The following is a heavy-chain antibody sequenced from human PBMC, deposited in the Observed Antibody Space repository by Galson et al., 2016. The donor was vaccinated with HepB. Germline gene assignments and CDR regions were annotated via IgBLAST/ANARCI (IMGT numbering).Heavy chain of an antibody. J-gene: IGHJ4*02. Sequence: TLSLTCIVSGGSIRSGYYYWSWIRQQPGKGLEWIGYIYYSGSTRYNPSLKSRVTISVDTSNNQFSLKLSSVTVADTALYYCARFYYDGSGYYFDYWGQGTLVTVSS. CDR3: ARFYYDGSGYYFDY. D-gene: IGHD3-22*01. CDR1: GGSIRSGYYY. V-gene: IGHV4-31*03. CDR2: IYYSGST.